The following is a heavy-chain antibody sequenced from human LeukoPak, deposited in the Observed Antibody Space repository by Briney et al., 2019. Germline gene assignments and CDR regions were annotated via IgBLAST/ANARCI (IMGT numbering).Heavy chain of an antibody. CDR3: TTFYVWGSYRPGGY. D-gene: IGHD3-16*02. CDR1: GFTFSNAW. CDR2: IKSKTDGGTT. J-gene: IGHJ4*02. Sequence: GGSLRLSCAASGFTFSNAWMSWVRQAPGKGLEWVGRIKSKTDGGTTDYAAPVKGRFTISRDDSKNTLYLQMNSLKTEDTAVYYCTTFYVWGSYRPGGYWGQGTLVTVSS. V-gene: IGHV3-15*01.